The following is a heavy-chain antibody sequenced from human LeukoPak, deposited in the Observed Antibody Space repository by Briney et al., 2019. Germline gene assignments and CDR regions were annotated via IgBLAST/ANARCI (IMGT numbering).Heavy chain of an antibody. D-gene: IGHD3-9*01. CDR2: ISAYNGNT. CDR1: GYTFTSYG. Sequence: GASVKVSCKASGYTFTSYGISWVRQAPGQGLEWMGWISAYNGNTNYAQKLQGRVTMTTDTSTSTAYMELRSLRSDDTAVYYCAKTPYYDILTGRLGQYYFDYWGQGTLVTVSS. CDR3: AKTPYYDILTGRLGQYYFDY. J-gene: IGHJ4*02. V-gene: IGHV1-18*01.